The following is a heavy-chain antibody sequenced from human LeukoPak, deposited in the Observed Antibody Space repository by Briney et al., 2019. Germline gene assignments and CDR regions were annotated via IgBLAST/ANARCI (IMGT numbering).Heavy chain of an antibody. CDR2: ISYDGSNK. D-gene: IGHD5-12*01. CDR1: GFTFSSYA. CDR3: ATVGYSGYYELDY. Sequence: GGSLRLSCAASGFTFSSYAMHWVRQAPGKGLEWVAVISYDGSNKYYADSVKGRFTISRDNAENSLYLQMNSLRAEDTAVYYCATVGYSGYYELDYWGQGTLVTVSS. J-gene: IGHJ4*02. V-gene: IGHV3-30-3*01.